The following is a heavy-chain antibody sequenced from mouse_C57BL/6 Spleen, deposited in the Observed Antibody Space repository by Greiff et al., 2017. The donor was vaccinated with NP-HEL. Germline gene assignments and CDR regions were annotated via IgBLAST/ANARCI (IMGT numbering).Heavy chain of an antibody. V-gene: IGHV1-15*01. D-gene: IGHD2-5*01. CDR3: TRSDSNYEDYAMDY. CDR1: GYTFTDYE. J-gene: IGHJ4*01. Sequence: LQQSGAELVRPGASVTLSCKASGYTFTDYEMHWVKQTPVHGLEWIGAIDPETGGTAYNQKFKGKAILTADKSSSTAYMELRSLTSEDSAVYYCTRSDSNYEDYAMDYWGQGTSVTVSS. CDR2: IDPETGGT.